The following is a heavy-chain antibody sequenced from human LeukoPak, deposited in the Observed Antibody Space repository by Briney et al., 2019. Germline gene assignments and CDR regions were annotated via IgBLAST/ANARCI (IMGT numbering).Heavy chain of an antibody. J-gene: IGHJ4*02. D-gene: IGHD2-2*01. CDR2: IDGSGGTT. Sequence: GGSLRLSCAASGFTFSSSWMYWVRQAPGKGLEWVSAIDGSGGTTFYADSVKGRVTISRVQSTNTVYLQMNSLRADDTAVYYCAKAHCSSTSCSRADNWGQGTLVTVSS. CDR3: AKAHCSSTSCSRADN. CDR1: GFTFSSSW. V-gene: IGHV3-23*01.